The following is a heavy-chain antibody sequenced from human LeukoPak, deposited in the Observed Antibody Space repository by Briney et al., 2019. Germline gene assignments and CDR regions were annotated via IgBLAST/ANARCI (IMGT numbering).Heavy chain of an antibody. CDR2: IWSDGSDK. CDR1: GFNFSHYG. D-gene: IGHD4-11*01. V-gene: IGHV3-33*06. J-gene: IGHJ1*01. CDR3: AKDAQRGFDYSNSLQN. Sequence: SGGSLRLSCAASGFNFSHYGMQGVRQTPGGGLEGVAVIWSDGSDKYYAKSVKGRFTISRDNSKNSLFLQMNSLRAEDTAVYYCAKDAQRGFDYSNSLQNWGQGILVTVSS.